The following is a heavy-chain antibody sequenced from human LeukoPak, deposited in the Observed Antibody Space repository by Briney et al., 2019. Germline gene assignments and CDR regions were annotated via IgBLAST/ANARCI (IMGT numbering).Heavy chain of an antibody. V-gene: IGHV4-4*02. CDR3: AGLVGRYSSGLYYYYFDY. D-gene: IGHD3-22*01. CDR2: MYLSGTT. J-gene: IGHJ4*02. Sequence: SETLSLTCTVSGDSINSLDLWSWVRQPPGKGLEWIGEMYLSGTTHSNPSVKSRVTISIDKSKNQFFLNLSSVTAADTTVYYCAGLVGRYSSGLYYYYFDYWGQGTLVTVSS. CDR1: GDSINSLDL.